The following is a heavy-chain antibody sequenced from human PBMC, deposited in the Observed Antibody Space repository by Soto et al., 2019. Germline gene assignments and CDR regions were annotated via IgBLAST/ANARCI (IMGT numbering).Heavy chain of an antibody. CDR1: GFTFSTYW. V-gene: IGHV3-74*01. D-gene: IGHD2-15*01. CDR2: ISSDGSST. J-gene: IGHJ4*02. Sequence: EVQLVESGGGLVQPGGSLRLSCAASGFTFSTYWMHWVRQGPGRGLVWVSRISSDGSSTTYADSVKGRFTTSRDNARNTLYLQMDSLRAEDTAIYYCARATGSNNPFDSWGQGTLVTVSS. CDR3: ARATGSNNPFDS.